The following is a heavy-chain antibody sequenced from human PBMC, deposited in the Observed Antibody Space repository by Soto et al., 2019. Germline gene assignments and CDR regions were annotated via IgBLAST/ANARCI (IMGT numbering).Heavy chain of an antibody. V-gene: IGHV1-69*06. CDR2: TIPFFGSA. CDR3: ATGSPYCTNTSCYTGYYGMNV. D-gene: IGHD2-2*01. CDR1: GDTFSSYA. Sequence: QAQLERSGAEVKKPGSSVKVSCKASGDTFSSYAISWVRQAPGQGLEWMGGTIPFFGSAKYAQKFQDRVTITADKSTSTAYMELTSLRSEDTAVYFCATGSPYCTNTSCYTGYYGMNVWGQGTTVTVSS. J-gene: IGHJ6*02.